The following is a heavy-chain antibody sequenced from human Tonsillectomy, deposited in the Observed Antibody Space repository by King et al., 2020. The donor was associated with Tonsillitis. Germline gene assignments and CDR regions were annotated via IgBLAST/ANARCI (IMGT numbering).Heavy chain of an antibody. CDR2: INHNGST. CDR1: GGSFSGYY. Sequence: VQLQQWGAGLLKPSETLSLTCDVYGGSFSGYYWIWIRQPPGKGLEWIGEINHNGSTNYNPSLKSRVTISVDTSKNQFSLKLSSVTAADTAVYYCARGWNDYVWGSYGVDVWGKGTTVTVSS. J-gene: IGHJ6*04. V-gene: IGHV4-34*01. CDR3: ARGWNDYVWGSYGVDV. D-gene: IGHD3-16*01.